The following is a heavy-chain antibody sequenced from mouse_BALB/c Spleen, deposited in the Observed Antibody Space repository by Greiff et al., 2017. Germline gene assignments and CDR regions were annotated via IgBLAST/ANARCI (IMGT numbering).Heavy chain of an antibody. CDR2: ISSGSSTI. Sequence: EVQLVESGGGLVQPGGSRKLSCAASGFTFSSFGMHWVRQAPEKGLEWVAYISSGSSTIYYADTVKGRFTISRDNPKNTLFLQMTSLRSEDTAMYYCARHGYGYDGWFAYWGQGTLVTVSA. J-gene: IGHJ3*01. D-gene: IGHD2-2*01. CDR3: ARHGYGYDGWFAY. CDR1: GFTFSSFG. V-gene: IGHV5-17*02.